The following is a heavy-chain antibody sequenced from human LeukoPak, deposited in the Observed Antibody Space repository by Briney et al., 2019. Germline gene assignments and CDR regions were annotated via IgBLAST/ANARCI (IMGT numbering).Heavy chain of an antibody. CDR1: GFIFSSYE. Sequence: GGSLRLSCAASGFIFSSYEMKWVRQAPGKGLEWVSYISSSGSTIYYADSVKGRFTISRDNAKNSLYLQMNSLRAEDTAVYYCVRDHHRRHYDSQARDTFDIWGQGTMVTVSS. V-gene: IGHV3-48*03. CDR3: VRDHHRRHYDSQARDTFDI. CDR2: ISSSGSTI. J-gene: IGHJ3*02. D-gene: IGHD3-22*01.